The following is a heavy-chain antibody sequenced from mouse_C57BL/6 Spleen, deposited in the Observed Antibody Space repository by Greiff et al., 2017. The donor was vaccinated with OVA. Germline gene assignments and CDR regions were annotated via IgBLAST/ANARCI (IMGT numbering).Heavy chain of an antibody. CDR2: IDPENGDT. D-gene: IGHD4-1*01. J-gene: IGHJ3*01. Sequence: EVQLQQSGAELVRPGASVKLSCTASGFNIKDDYMHWVKQRPEQGLEWIGWIDPENGDTEYASKFQGKATITADKSSNPAYLQLSSLTSEDPAVYYCTAGREKAWLAYGGQGTLATVAA. CDR1: GFNIKDDY. CDR3: TAGREKAWLAY. V-gene: IGHV14-4*01.